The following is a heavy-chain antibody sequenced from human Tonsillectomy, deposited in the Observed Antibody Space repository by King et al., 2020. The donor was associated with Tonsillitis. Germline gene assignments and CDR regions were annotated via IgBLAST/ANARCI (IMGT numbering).Heavy chain of an antibody. CDR2: IYHSAST. D-gene: IGHD4-17*01. J-gene: IGHJ3*02. V-gene: IGHV4-38-2*02. CDR3: AGHYGDYVI. Sequence: VQLQESGPGLVKPSETLSLTCTVSGYSISSGYYWGWIRQPPGKGLEWIGSIYHSASTYYNPSLKSRVTISVDTSKNQFSLKLSSVTAADTAVYYCAGHYGDYVIWGQGTMVTVSS. CDR1: GYSISSGYY.